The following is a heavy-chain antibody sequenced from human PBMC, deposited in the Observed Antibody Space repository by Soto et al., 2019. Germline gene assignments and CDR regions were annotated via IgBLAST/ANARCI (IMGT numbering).Heavy chain of an antibody. CDR1: GFTFSNYS. J-gene: IGHJ6*02. Sequence: LRLSCVGSGFTFSNYSINWVRQAPGKGLEWVSSISSRSDIYYADSVKGRFTISRDNAKNSVSLQMNSLRAEDTAVYYCAREYTAWPLAYGLDVWGQGTTVTVSS. V-gene: IGHV3-21*01. D-gene: IGHD2-2*02. CDR3: AREYTAWPLAYGLDV. CDR2: ISSRSDI.